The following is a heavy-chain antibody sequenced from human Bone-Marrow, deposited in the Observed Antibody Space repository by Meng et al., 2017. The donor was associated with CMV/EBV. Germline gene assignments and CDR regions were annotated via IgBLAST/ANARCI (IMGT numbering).Heavy chain of an antibody. J-gene: IGHJ4*02. D-gene: IGHD1-26*01. CDR3: ARDAGASPFDS. V-gene: IGHV4-39*02. CDR1: GDSVTSRSYY. CDR2: IYYSGST. Sequence: SETLSLTWTVSGDSVTSRSYYWGRIRQPPGKGLEWIGTIYYSGSTNYNPSLKSRVTISGDTSENQFSLKLSSVTAADTAVHYCARDAGASPFDSWGQGTLVTVSS.